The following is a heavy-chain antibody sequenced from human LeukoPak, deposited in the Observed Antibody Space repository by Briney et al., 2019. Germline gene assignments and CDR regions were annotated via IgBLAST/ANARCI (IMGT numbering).Heavy chain of an antibody. J-gene: IGHJ4*02. Sequence: PGGSLRLSCAASGFTFSSYAMSWVRQAPGKGLEWVSAISGSGGSTYYADSVKGRFTIYRDNSKNTLYLQMNSLRAEDTAGYYCATNYKRTAMVPFDYWGQGTLVTVSS. D-gene: IGHD5-18*01. CDR1: GFTFSSYA. V-gene: IGHV3-23*01. CDR3: ATNYKRTAMVPFDY. CDR2: ISGSGGST.